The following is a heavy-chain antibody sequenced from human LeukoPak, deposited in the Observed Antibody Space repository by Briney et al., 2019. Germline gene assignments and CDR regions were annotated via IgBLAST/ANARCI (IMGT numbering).Heavy chain of an antibody. CDR1: GYTFTSYD. V-gene: IGHV1-18*01. CDR3: ARDHSSSGQLFDY. CDR2: ISAYDGNT. J-gene: IGHJ4*02. Sequence: ASVKVSCKASGYTFTSYDINWVRQAPGQGLEWMGWISAYDGNTKYAQKLQGRVTMTTDTSTSTAYMEVRSLTSDDTAVYYCARDHSSSGQLFDYWGQGTLVTVSS. D-gene: IGHD6-13*01.